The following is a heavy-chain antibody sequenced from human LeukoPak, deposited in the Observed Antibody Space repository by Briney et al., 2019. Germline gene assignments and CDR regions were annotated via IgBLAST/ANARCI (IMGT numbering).Heavy chain of an antibody. V-gene: IGHV4-38-2*02. J-gene: IGHJ4*02. D-gene: IGHD2-15*01. CDR2: IYHSGST. CDR1: GASISSGYY. Sequence: PSETLSLTCSVSGASISSGYYWGWIRQPPGKGLEWIGSIYHSGSTYYNPSLKSRVTISVDTSKNQFSLKLSSVTAADTAVYYCARHCSGGSCYLWGFDYWGQGTLVTVSS. CDR3: ARHCSGGSCYLWGFDY.